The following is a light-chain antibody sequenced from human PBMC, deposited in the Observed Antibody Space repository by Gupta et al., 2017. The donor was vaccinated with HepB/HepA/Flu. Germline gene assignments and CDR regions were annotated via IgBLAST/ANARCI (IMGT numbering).Light chain of an antibody. V-gene: IGKV3-15*01. CDR1: QSVSND. CDR2: GAS. Sequence: EIVMTQSPATLSVSLGERATLSCRASQSVSNDVAWYQHKPGQAPRLLIYGASTRATGIPARFSGSGSGTEFTLTISSLQSEDFAIYYCHQFNNWPQTFGQGTNLEIK. CDR3: HQFNNWPQT. J-gene: IGKJ2*01.